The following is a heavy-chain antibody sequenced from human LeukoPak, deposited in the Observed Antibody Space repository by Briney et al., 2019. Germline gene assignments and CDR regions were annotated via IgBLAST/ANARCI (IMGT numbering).Heavy chain of an antibody. CDR3: ARAVKTIIQDY. Sequence: SETLSLTCSVSGGSISNYYWSWIRQPPGKGLEWIGYIHYSGSTNYNPSLKSRVTISVDMSENQFSLKLSSVTAADTAVYYCARAVKTIIQDYWGQGTLVTVSS. J-gene: IGHJ4*02. CDR1: GGSISNYY. CDR2: IHYSGST. V-gene: IGHV4-59*01. D-gene: IGHD4/OR15-4a*01.